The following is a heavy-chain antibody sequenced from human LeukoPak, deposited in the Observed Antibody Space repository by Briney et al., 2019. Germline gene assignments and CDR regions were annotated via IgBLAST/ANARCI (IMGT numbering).Heavy chain of an antibody. J-gene: IGHJ4*02. V-gene: IGHV1-2*02. CDR3: ARDGSGTYYGDY. CDR1: GYTFTSYD. CDR2: IKPNSGGT. Sequence: GASVKVSCKASGYTFTSYDINWVRQATGQGLEWMGWIKPNSGGTNYAQKFQGRVTMTRDTSISTAYMELSRLESDDTAVYYCARDGSGTYYGDYWGQGTLLTVSS. D-gene: IGHD1-26*01.